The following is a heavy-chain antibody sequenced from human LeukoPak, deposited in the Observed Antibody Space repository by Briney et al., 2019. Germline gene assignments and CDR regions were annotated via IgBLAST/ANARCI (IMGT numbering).Heavy chain of an antibody. CDR3: ANSLTVAGPFDY. V-gene: IGHV3-23*01. CDR1: GFTFSSYA. D-gene: IGHD6-19*01. CDR2: ISGSGGST. J-gene: IGHJ4*02. Sequence: GGSLRLSCAASGFTFSSYAMSWVRQAPGKGLEWVSSISGSGGSTYYADSVKGRFTISRDNSKNTLYLQMNSLRAEDTAVYYCANSLTVAGPFDYWGQGTLVTVSS.